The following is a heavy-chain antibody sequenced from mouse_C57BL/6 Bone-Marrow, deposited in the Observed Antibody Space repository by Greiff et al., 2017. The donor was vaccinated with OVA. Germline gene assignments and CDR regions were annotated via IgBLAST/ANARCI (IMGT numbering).Heavy chain of an antibody. J-gene: IGHJ3*01. CDR1: GFNIKDDY. CDR3: TTSGYGYAWFAY. V-gene: IGHV14-4*01. D-gene: IGHD2-2*01. CDR2: IDPENGDT. Sequence: VQLQQSGAELVRPGASVKLSCTASGFNIKDDYMHWVKQRPEQGLEWIGRIDPENGDTEYASKFQGKATITADTSSNTAYLQLSSLTSEDTAVYYCTTSGYGYAWFAYWGQGTLVTVSA.